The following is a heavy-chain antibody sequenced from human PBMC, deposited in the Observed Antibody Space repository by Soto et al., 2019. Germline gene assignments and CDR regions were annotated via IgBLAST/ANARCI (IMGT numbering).Heavy chain of an antibody. CDR2: IIPIFGTA. CDR1: GGTFSSYA. V-gene: IGHV1-69*13. D-gene: IGHD3-3*01. Sequence: SVKASCKASGGTFSSYAISWVRQAPGQVLEWMGGIIPIFGTANYAQKFQGRVTITADESTSTAYMELSSLRSEDTAVYYCATRGRFLEWFRYYYYGMDVWGQGTKVTVSS. J-gene: IGHJ6*02. CDR3: ATRGRFLEWFRYYYYGMDV.